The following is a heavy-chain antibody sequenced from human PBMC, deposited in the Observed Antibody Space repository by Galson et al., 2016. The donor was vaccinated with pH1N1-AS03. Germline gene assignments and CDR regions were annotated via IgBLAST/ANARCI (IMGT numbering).Heavy chain of an antibody. J-gene: IGHJ6*02. V-gene: IGHV4-59*01. Sequence: GLEWIGRIYYSGGTNYNPSLKSRVTISVDTSKNQFSLKLSSVTAADTAVYYCARFRSSWTFYYGLDVWGQGTTVTVSS. CDR3: ARFRSSWTFYYGLDV. CDR2: IYYSGGT. D-gene: IGHD6-13*01.